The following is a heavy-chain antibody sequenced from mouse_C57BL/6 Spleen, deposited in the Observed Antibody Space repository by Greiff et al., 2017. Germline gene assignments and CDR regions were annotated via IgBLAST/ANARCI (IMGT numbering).Heavy chain of an antibody. J-gene: IGHJ3*01. Sequence: EVQLQQSGPELVKPGASVKISCKASGYTFTDYYMNWVKQSHGKSLEWIGDINPNNGGTSYNQKFKGKATLTVDKSSSTAYMELRSLTSEDSAVYYCARSLTGEFAYWGQGTLVTVSA. V-gene: IGHV1-26*01. D-gene: IGHD4-1*01. CDR3: ARSLTGEFAY. CDR1: GYTFTDYY. CDR2: INPNNGGT.